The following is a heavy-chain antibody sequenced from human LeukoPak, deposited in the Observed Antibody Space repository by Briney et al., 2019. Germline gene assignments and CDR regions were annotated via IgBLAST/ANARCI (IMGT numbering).Heavy chain of an antibody. CDR3: ARVVITFGGVIHPAHFDY. D-gene: IGHD3-16*02. CDR2: IYYSGST. V-gene: IGHV4-30-4*08. Sequence: PSQTLSLTCTVSGGSISSGDYYWSWIRQPPGKGLEWIGYIYYSGSTYYNPSLKSRVTISVDTSKNQFSLKLSSVTAADTAVYYCARVVITFGGVIHPAHFDYWGQGTLVTVSS. CDR1: GGSISSGDYY. J-gene: IGHJ4*02.